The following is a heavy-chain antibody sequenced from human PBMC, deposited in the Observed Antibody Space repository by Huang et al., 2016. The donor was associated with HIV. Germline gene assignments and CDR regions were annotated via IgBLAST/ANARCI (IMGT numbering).Heavy chain of an antibody. CDR2: INNGGRT. CDR3: VRGPRYVSADWYARLRNYWFFDL. CDR1: GGSFTNYY. V-gene: IGHV4-34*01. J-gene: IGHJ2*01. D-gene: IGHD3-9*01. Sequence: QQQLQQWGAGLLKPSETLSLTCAVYGGSFTNYYWGWIRQPPGKGLEWIGEINNGGRTQYIPSLKSRVTISLDTSKNQVSLKLTSVSAADTAVYYCVRGPRYVSADWYARLRNYWFFDLWGRGSLVSVSS.